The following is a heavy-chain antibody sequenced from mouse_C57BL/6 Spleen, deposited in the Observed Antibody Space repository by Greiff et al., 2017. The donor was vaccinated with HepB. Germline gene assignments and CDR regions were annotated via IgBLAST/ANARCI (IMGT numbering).Heavy chain of an antibody. D-gene: IGHD1-1*01. CDR3: ARVYYGVFAY. CDR1: GFTFSDFY. V-gene: IGHV7-1*01. CDR2: SRNKANDYTT. Sequence: EVKLMESGGGLVQSGRSLRLSCATSGFTFSDFYMEWVRQAPGKGLEWIAASRNKANDYTTEYSASVKGRFIVSRDTSQSILYLQMNALRAEDTAIYYCARVYYGVFAYWGQGTLVTVSA. J-gene: IGHJ3*01.